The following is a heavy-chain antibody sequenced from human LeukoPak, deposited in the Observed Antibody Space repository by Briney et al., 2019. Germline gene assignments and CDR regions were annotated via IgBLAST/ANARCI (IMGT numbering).Heavy chain of an antibody. CDR1: GFTFSSFW. Sequence: GGSLRLSCAASGFTFSSFWVHWVRQAPGKGLVWVSRINTDGSSTSYADSVKGRFTISRDNAKNSLYLQMNSLRAEDTAVYHCAMNYQWLVNWGQGTLVTVSS. CDR2: INTDGSST. D-gene: IGHD6-19*01. J-gene: IGHJ4*02. CDR3: AMNYQWLVN. V-gene: IGHV3-74*01.